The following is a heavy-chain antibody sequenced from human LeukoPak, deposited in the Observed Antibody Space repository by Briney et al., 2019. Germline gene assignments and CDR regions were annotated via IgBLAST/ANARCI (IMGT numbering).Heavy chain of an antibody. Sequence: GASVKVSCKASGYIFTSYFMHWVRQAPGHGLEWMGLINPSGGSTRYAQKFQGRVTMTRDTSISTAYMELTSLTSDDTALYYCARGRVGFDYWGQGTLVTVSS. CDR2: INPSGGST. CDR1: GYIFTSYF. J-gene: IGHJ4*02. V-gene: IGHV1-46*01. D-gene: IGHD1-26*01. CDR3: ARGRVGFDY.